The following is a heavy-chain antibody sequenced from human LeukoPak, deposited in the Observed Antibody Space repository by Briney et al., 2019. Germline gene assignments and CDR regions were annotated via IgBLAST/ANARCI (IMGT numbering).Heavy chain of an antibody. Sequence: SVKVSCKASGGTFSSYAISWVRQAPGQGLEWMGGIIPIFGTANYAQKFQGRVTITTDESTSTAYMELSSLRSEDTAVYYCARGFVLRFLEWSHPPDYYHMDVWGKGTTVTVSS. CDR2: IIPIFGTA. CDR1: GGTFSSYA. J-gene: IGHJ6*03. V-gene: IGHV1-69*05. CDR3: ARGFVLRFLEWSHPPDYYHMDV. D-gene: IGHD3-3*01.